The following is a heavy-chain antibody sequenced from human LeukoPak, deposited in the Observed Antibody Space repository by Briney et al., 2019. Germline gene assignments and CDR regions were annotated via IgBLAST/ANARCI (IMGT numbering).Heavy chain of an antibody. J-gene: IGHJ4*02. V-gene: IGHV4-59*08. Sequence: PSETLSLTCTVSGDAIIDDSWSWIRQPPGKGLEWIGYIYEGGSANYNPSLKSRVTISVDTSKNQFSLKLSSVTAADTAVYYCASSSGWYTYLFDYWGQGTLVTVSS. CDR3: ASSSGWYTYLFDY. D-gene: IGHD6-19*01. CDR2: IYEGGSA. CDR1: GDAIIDDS.